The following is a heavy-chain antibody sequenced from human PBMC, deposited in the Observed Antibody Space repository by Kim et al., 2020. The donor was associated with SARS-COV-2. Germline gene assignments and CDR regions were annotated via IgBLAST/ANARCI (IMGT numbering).Heavy chain of an antibody. D-gene: IGHD2-2*01. Sequence: ASVKVSCKASGYTFTSYGISWVRQAPGQGLEWMGWISAYNGNTNYAQKLQGRVTMTTDTSTSTAYMELRSLRSDDTAVYYCARTVGYCSSTSCLGESGMDVWGQGTTVTVSS. CDR1: GYTFTSYG. CDR3: ARTVGYCSSTSCLGESGMDV. CDR2: ISAYNGNT. J-gene: IGHJ6*02. V-gene: IGHV1-18*01.